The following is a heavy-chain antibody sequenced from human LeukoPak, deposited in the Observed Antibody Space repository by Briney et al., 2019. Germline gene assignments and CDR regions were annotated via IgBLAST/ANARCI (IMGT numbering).Heavy chain of an antibody. CDR1: GFTFSSYV. Sequence: GGSLRLSCAASGFTFSSYVMSWVRQAPGKGLEWVSAISGSGGSTYYADSVKGRFTISRDNSKNTLYLQMNSLRAEDTAVYYCAKGSGYYSKYYFDYWGQGTLVTVSS. CDR3: AKGSGYYSKYYFDY. V-gene: IGHV3-23*01. J-gene: IGHJ4*02. CDR2: ISGSGGST. D-gene: IGHD3-22*01.